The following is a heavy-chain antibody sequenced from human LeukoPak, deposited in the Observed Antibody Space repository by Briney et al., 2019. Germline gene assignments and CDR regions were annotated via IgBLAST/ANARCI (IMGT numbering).Heavy chain of an antibody. CDR1: GGAITSGGYY. CDR2: IYYSGST. J-gene: IGHJ3*02. D-gene: IGHD1-26*01. V-gene: IGHV4-31*03. Sequence: SQTLSLPCSDSGGAITSGGYYCSWIRPHPGRGLEWIGYIYYSGSTYYHPSLKSRVTISVDTSKNQFSLKLSSVTAADTAVYYCAREGAVGAAGAFDIWGQGTMVTVSS. CDR3: AREGAVGAAGAFDI.